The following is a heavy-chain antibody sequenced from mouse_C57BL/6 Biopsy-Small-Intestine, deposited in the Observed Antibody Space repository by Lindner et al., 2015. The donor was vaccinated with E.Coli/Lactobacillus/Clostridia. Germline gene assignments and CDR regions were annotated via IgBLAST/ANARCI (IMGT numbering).Heavy chain of an antibody. CDR2: IYPGDGST. D-gene: IGHD1-1*01. CDR1: GYTFTIYD. CDR3: ARGTTVVGPDY. J-gene: IGHJ2*01. Sequence: VQLQESGPELVKPGASVKLSCKASGYTFTIYDMNWMKQRPGQGLEWIGWIYPGDGSTRSNEKFKGKATLTVDTSSSTAYMELHSLTSEDSAVYFCARGTTVVGPDYWGQGTTLTVSS. V-gene: IGHV1-85*01.